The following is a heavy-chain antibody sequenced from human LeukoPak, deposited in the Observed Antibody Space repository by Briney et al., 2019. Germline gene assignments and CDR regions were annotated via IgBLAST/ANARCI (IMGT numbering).Heavy chain of an antibody. J-gene: IGHJ3*02. Sequence: ASVKVSCKASGYTFTSYYMHWVRQAPGQGLEWMGIINPSGGSTSYAQKFQGRVTMTRDTSTSTVYMELSSLRSEDTAVYYCARSPSAVGATFVYAFDIWGQGTMVTVSS. CDR1: GYTFTSYY. D-gene: IGHD1-26*01. V-gene: IGHV1-46*01. CDR3: ARSPSAVGATFVYAFDI. CDR2: INPSGGST.